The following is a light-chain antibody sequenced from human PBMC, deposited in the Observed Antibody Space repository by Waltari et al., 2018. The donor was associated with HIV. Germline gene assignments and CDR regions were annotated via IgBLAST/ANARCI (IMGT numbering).Light chain of an antibody. CDR2: WAS. CDR3: QQYYSKPPT. J-gene: IGKJ1*01. CDR1: QNVLDRSDNKNY. V-gene: IGKV4-1*01. Sequence: IEMTQSPDSMAVSLGARATINCKSSQNVLDRSDNKNYLAWYQQKPGQPPNLLIYWASTRESGVPDRFSGSGSGTEFTLTISSLQAEDVAIYYCQQYYSKPPTFGHGTKVEV.